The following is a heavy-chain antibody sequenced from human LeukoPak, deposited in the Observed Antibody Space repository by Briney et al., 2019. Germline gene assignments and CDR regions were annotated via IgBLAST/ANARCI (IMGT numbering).Heavy chain of an antibody. Sequence: SVKVSCKASGGTFSSYAISWVRQAPGQGLEWMGGIIPIFGTANYAQKFQGRVTITADKSTSTAYMELSSLRSEDTAVYYCATHANSYGYRFDYWGQGTLVTVSS. J-gene: IGHJ4*02. CDR1: GGTFSSYA. CDR3: ATHANSYGYRFDY. D-gene: IGHD5-18*01. CDR2: IIPIFGTA. V-gene: IGHV1-69*06.